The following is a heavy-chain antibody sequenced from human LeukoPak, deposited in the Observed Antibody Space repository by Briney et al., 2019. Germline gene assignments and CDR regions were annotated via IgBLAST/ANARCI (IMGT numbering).Heavy chain of an antibody. J-gene: IGHJ6*02. CDR3: ARDPPGYYYGMDV. Sequence: GGSLRLSCAASGFTFSSYSMNWVRQAPGKGLEWVSYISSSSSSTIYYADSVKGRFTISRDNAKNSLYLQMNSLRGEDTAVYYCARDPPGYYYGMDVWGQGTTVTVSS. CDR2: ISSSSSSTI. V-gene: IGHV3-48*01. CDR1: GFTFSSYS.